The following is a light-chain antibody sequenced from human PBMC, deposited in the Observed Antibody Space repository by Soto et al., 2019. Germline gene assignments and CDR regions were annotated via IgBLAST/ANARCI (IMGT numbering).Light chain of an antibody. V-gene: IGKV3-15*01. CDR1: QSVSSH. CDR2: EAS. Sequence: EIVMTQSPATLSVSPGERATLSCRASQSVSSHLAWYQQKPGQAPRLLVYEASTRATGIPARFSGSGSGTQFGLTITGVHSEVFAFYHCQTGIDCRWTFGQGTRVNI. J-gene: IGKJ1*01. CDR3: QTGIDCRWT.